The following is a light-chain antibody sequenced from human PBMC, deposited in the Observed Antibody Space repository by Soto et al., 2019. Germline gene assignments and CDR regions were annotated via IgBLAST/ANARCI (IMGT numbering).Light chain of an antibody. CDR3: QQYGSSPNT. CDR2: GAS. J-gene: IGKJ2*01. Sequence: EIVLTQSPGTLSLSPGERANLTCRASQSVSSSYLAWYQQKPGQAPRLLIYGASSRATGIPDRFSGSGSGTDFTLTISRLEPEDFAVYYCQQYGSSPNTFGQGTNLEIK. V-gene: IGKV3-20*01. CDR1: QSVSSSY.